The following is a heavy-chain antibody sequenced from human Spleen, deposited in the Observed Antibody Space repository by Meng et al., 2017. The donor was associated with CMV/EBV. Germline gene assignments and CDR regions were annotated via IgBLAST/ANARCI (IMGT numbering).Heavy chain of an antibody. CDR3: ARDLSSDANYYYYYGMDV. CDR2: ISSSSSYI. V-gene: IGHV3-21*01. CDR1: GFTFSTSA. D-gene: IGHD2/OR15-2a*01. J-gene: IGHJ6*02. Sequence: GESLKISCAASGFTFSTSAMNWVRQAPGKGLEWVSSISSSSSYIYYADSVKGRFTISRDNAKNSLYLQMNSLRAEDTAVYYCARDLSSDANYYYYYGMDVWGQGTTVTVSS.